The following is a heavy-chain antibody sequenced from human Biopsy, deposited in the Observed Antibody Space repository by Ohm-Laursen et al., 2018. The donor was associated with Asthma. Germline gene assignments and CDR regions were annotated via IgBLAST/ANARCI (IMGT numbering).Heavy chain of an antibody. CDR2: ITFDGSTQ. CDR1: GTHLGSYN. V-gene: IGHV3-30-3*01. CDR3: SRDTLGYYFDI. Sequence: SLRLSCAASGTHLGSYNMHWARQAPGKGLEWVAVITFDGSTQHYGDSVKGRFTISRDNSKNMLFLRMNSLRAEDTAVYYCSRDTLGYYFDIWGQGTQVTVSS. D-gene: IGHD6-13*01. J-gene: IGHJ4*02.